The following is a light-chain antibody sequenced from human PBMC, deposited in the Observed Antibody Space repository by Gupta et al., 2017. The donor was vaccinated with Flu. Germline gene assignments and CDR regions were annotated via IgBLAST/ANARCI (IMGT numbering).Light chain of an antibody. CDR2: DVS. J-gene: IGLJ2*01. CDR3: SSYTSGSTLVVA. V-gene: IGLV2-14*01. CDR1: TSDVGGYNS. Sequence: QSALTQPASVSGSPGQSITISCTGTTSDVGGYNSVSWYQQRPGTAPKLMIYDVSNRPSGISNRFSGSKSRNTASLTISGLQAEDEADYYCSSYTSGSTLVVAFGGGTKLTVL.